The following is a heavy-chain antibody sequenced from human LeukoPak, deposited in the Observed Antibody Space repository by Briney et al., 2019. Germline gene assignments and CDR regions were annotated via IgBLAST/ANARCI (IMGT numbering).Heavy chain of an antibody. V-gene: IGHV3-7*01. CDR2: IKQDGSEQ. J-gene: IGHJ5*02. Sequence: GGSLRLSCAASGFTFTTYWMGWVRQAPGKGLEWVANIKQDGSEQYYVDSVKGRFTISRDNAKNTLYLQMNSLRAEDTAIYYCVRDLQRHYLGVAVAGRRRWFDPWGQGTLVTVSS. CDR3: VRDLQRHYLGVAVAGRRRWFDP. D-gene: IGHD6-13*01. CDR1: GFTFTTYW.